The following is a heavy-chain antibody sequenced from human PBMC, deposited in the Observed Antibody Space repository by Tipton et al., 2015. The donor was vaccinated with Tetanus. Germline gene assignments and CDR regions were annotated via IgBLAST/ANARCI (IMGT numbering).Heavy chain of an antibody. CDR2: IYYSGST. J-gene: IGHJ6*02. V-gene: IGHV4-59*07. Sequence: TLSLTCTVSGGSISSYYWSWIRQPPGKGLEWIGYIYYSGSTNYNPSLKSRVTISVDTSKNQFSLKLSSVTAADTAVYYCASSRFYYYYGMDVRGQGTTVTVSS. CDR1: GGSISSYY. CDR3: ASSRFYYYYGMDV.